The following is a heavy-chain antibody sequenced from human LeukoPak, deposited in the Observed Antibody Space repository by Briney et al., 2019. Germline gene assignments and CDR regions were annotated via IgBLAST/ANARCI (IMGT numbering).Heavy chain of an antibody. CDR2: IFHTGRT. CDR3: ARAVLWFGELLSGYYYMDV. Sequence: LETLSLTCVVSAYSISSGYYWGWIRQPPGKGLEWIGSIFHTGRTYYNPSLMGRVTLSVDTSKNHFSLRLMSVTAADTAVYYCARAVLWFGELLSGYYYMDVWGKGTTVTVSS. V-gene: IGHV4-38-2*01. D-gene: IGHD3-10*01. J-gene: IGHJ6*03. CDR1: AYSISSGYY.